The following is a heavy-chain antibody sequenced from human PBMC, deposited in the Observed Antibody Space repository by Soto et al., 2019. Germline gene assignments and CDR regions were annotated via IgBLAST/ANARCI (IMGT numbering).Heavy chain of an antibody. CDR3: AKLPGTSGVDYYYYYMDV. Sequence: GGSLRLSCAASGFTFSSYAMSWVRQAPGKGLEWVSAISGSGGSTYYADSVKGRFTISRDNSKNTLYLQMNSLRAEDTAVYYCAKLPGTSGVDYYYYYMDVWGKGTTVTVSS. D-gene: IGHD1-26*01. V-gene: IGHV3-23*01. J-gene: IGHJ6*03. CDR2: ISGSGGST. CDR1: GFTFSSYA.